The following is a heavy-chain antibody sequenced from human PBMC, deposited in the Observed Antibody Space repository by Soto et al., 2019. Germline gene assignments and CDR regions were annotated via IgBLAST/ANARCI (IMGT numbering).Heavy chain of an antibody. J-gene: IGHJ3*02. CDR1: GGTFSSYA. D-gene: IGHD2-21*02. CDR3: ASHYCGGDCYPDDAFDI. V-gene: IGHV1-69*12. Sequence: QVQLVQSGAEVKKPGSSVKVSCKASGGTFSSYAISWVRQAPGQGLEWMGGIIPIFGTANYAQKFQGRVTITGDESTSTAYMELSSLRSEDTAVYYCASHYCGGDCYPDDAFDIWGQGTMVTVSS. CDR2: IIPIFGTA.